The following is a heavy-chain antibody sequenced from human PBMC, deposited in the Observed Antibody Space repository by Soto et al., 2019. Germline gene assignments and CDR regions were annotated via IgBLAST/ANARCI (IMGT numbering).Heavy chain of an antibody. D-gene: IGHD6-19*01. J-gene: IGHJ4*02. CDR1: GFTFGSSA. V-gene: IGHV1-58*01. CDR3: AADVIGVAGDFDH. Sequence: LVQSGPDAKKPGTSVKVSCKTSGFTFGSSAVQWVRQVRGQRLEWIGWIVVASGYSNVAQKFQDRVSLTRDLSTNTAFMELSSLTSEDSAMYYCAADVIGVAGDFDHWGQGTLVSVSS. CDR2: IVVASGYS.